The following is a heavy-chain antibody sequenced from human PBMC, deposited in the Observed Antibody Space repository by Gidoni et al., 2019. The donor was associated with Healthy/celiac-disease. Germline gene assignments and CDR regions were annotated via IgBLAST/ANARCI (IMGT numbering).Heavy chain of an antibody. Sequence: EVQLVESGGGLVQPGGSLRLSCAASGFTFSSYSMNWVRQAQGKGLEWVSYISSSSSTIYYADSVKVRFPISRDNAKNSLYLQMNSLRDEDTAVYYCARDRGRLRYFDWLLSWGQGTLVTVSS. J-gene: IGHJ5*02. D-gene: IGHD3-9*01. CDR1: GFTFSSYS. CDR2: ISSSSSTI. V-gene: IGHV3-48*02. CDR3: ARDRGRLRYFDWLLS.